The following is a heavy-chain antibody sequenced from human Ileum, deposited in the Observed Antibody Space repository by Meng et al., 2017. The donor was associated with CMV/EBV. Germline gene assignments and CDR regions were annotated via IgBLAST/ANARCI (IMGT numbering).Heavy chain of an antibody. D-gene: IGHD1-1*01. J-gene: IGHJ4*02. CDR1: GFTFSSYG. CDR3: ATGQERYHY. CDR2: LSASGDST. Sequence: GESLKISCAASGFTFSSYGMTWVRQAPGKGLEWVSALSASGDSTFYADSVKGRFTISRDNSKNTLYLQMNSLGAEDTAVYYCATGQERYHYWGQGTLVTFSS. V-gene: IGHV3-23*01.